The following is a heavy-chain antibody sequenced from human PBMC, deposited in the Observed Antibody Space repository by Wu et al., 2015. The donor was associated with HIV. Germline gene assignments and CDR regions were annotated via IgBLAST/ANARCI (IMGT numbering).Heavy chain of an antibody. D-gene: IGHD2-2*01. Sequence: VQSGAEVKKPGASVKISCKASGYAFIRYGISWVRQAPGQGLEWLGWISAYNDNKKFAQKFQGRVTLTTDTSTSTGYMELRSLRSDDTAVYYCARVGCSPTSCWYYFDYWGQGTLVAVSS. CDR3: ARVGCSPTSCWYYFDY. J-gene: IGHJ4*02. CDR1: GYAFIRYG. V-gene: IGHV1-18*04. CDR2: ISAYNDNK.